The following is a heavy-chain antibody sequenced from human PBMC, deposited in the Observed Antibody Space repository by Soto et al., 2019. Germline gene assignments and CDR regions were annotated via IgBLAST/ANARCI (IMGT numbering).Heavy chain of an antibody. J-gene: IGHJ4*02. Sequence: QMQLVQSGPEVKKPGTSVKVSCKASGFTFTSSAVQWVRQARGQRLEWIGWIVVGSGNTNYAQKFQERVTITRDMSTSTAYMELSSLRSEDTAVYYCAADRYYYDSSGYYPSVGYWGQGTLVIVSS. CDR3: AADRYYYDSSGYYPSVGY. CDR1: GFTFTSSA. D-gene: IGHD3-22*01. CDR2: IVVGSGNT. V-gene: IGHV1-58*01.